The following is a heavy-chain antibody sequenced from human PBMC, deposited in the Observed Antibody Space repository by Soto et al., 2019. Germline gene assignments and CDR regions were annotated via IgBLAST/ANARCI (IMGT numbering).Heavy chain of an antibody. V-gene: IGHV3-21*06. CDR1: GFAFNTYS. D-gene: IGHD6-19*01. Sequence: EVQLVVSGGGPVKPGGSLRLSCAASGFAFNTYSMNWVRQAPGKGLEWVAFITRSSSYIYYADSVRGRFTLSRDNAKNSLYLQMNSLRAEDTAIYYCARDDGWLILDYWGQGTLVTVSS. J-gene: IGHJ4*02. CDR3: ARDDGWLILDY. CDR2: ITRSSSYI.